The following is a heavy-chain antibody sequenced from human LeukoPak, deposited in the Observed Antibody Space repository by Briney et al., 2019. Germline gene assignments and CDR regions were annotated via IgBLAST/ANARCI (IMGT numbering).Heavy chain of an antibody. CDR3: ARDLGSSWYFAGGY. Sequence: GDSLTVSCKASGYTFTGYYIHWVRQAPGQGLEWMGWINTNSGGTNYARKFQGRVTMTTDTSLSTAYMDLSRLRSDDTAVYYCARDLGSSWYFAGGYWGQGTLVTVSS. D-gene: IGHD6-13*01. J-gene: IGHJ4*02. CDR2: INTNSGGT. CDR1: GYTFTGYY. V-gene: IGHV1-2*02.